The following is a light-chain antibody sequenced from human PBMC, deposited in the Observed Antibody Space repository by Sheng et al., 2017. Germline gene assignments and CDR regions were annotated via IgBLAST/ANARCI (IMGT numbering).Light chain of an antibody. CDR1: QTVGTN. CDR3: QQYHDWPPRIT. J-gene: IGKJ2*01. V-gene: IGKV3-15*01. Sequence: DIVMTQSPVTLSVSPGERVTLSCRASQTVGTNLAWFQKKSGQAPRLLIFGASNRAAGIPARFSGLGSGTEFTLTISGLQSEDLATYYCQQYHDWPPRITFGPGDRGWR. CDR2: GAS.